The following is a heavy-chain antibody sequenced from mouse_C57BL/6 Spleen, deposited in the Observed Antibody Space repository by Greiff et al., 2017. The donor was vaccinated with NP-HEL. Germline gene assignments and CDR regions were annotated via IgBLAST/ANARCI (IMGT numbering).Heavy chain of an antibody. D-gene: IGHD4-1*01. J-gene: IGHJ1*03. V-gene: IGHV1-50*01. CDR3: ARGGTGTWYFAV. Sequence: QVQLQQPGAELVKPGASVKLSCKASGYTFTSYWMQWVKQRPGQGLEWFGEIDPSDSYTNYNQKFKGKATLTVDTSSSTAYLQISSLTSEDSAVYYCARGGTGTWYFAVWGTGTTVTVSS. CDR1: GYTFTSYW. CDR2: IDPSDSYT.